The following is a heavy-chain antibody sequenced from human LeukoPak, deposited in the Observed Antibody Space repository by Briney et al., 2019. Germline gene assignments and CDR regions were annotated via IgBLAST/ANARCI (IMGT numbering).Heavy chain of an antibody. CDR1: GFTFSYYT. CDR2: IGISGGGI. J-gene: IGHJ4*02. D-gene: IGHD7-27*01. V-gene: IGHV3-23*01. Sequence: PGGSLRLSCAASGFTFSYYTMYWVRQAPGKELEWVSIIGISGGGIHYADSVKGRFTISRDNSKNTLYLQMNSLRAEDTAVYYCAIDPNWGVDYWGQGVLVTVTS. CDR3: AIDPNWGVDY.